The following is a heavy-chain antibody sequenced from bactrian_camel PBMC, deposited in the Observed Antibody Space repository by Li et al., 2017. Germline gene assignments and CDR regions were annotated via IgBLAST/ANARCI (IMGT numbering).Heavy chain of an antibody. D-gene: IGHD5*01. V-gene: IGHV3-2*01. CDR1: GFTFSSYD. Sequence: HVQLVESGGGLVQPGGSLRLSCAASGFTFSSYDMSWVRQAPGKGLEWVSSIRNFAQNTYYSDSVKGRFTISRDNAKNTLYLQMNSLKTEDTAVYYCATGLLADHGLGLGTQVTVS. J-gene: IGHJ4*01. CDR2: IRNFAQNT.